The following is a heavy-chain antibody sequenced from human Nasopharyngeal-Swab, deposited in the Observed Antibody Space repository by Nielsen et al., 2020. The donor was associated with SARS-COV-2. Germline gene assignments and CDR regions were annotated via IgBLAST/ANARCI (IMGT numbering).Heavy chain of an antibody. D-gene: IGHD2-2*01. CDR2: MNPNSGNT. J-gene: IGHJ4*02. V-gene: IGHV1-8*01. CDR1: GYTFTSYD. CDR3: ATSQLEPAAMTFVDY. Sequence: ASVKVSCKASGYTFTSYDINWVRQATGQGLEWMGWMNPNSGNTGYAQKFQGRATMTRNTSISTAYMELSSLRSEDTAVYYCATSQLEPAAMTFVDYWGQGTLVTVSS.